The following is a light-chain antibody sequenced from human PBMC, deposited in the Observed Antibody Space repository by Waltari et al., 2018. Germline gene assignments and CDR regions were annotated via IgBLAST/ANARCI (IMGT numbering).Light chain of an antibody. CDR2: DVK. J-gene: IGLJ2*01. CDR1: RGDVGGYDY. CDR3: SSYAVTATLL. Sequence: QSVLTQPASVSGSPGQSITISCTGTRGDVGGYDYVSWYQQQPGKDPKLMIYDVKNRPSGVSNRFAGSKSGDTASLTISGLQAEDEADYYCSSYAVTATLLFGGGTTLTVL. V-gene: IGLV2-14*03.